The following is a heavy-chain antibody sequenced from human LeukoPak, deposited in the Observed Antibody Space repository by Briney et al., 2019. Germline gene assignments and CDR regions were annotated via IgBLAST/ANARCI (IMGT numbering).Heavy chain of an antibody. J-gene: IGHJ4*02. Sequence: PGGSLRLSCAASGFTFSSYAMSWVSQAPGKGLEWVSAISGSGGSTYYADSVKGRFTISRDNSKNTLYLQMNSLRAEDTAVYYCAKIERSGSYCDYWGQGTLVTVSS. D-gene: IGHD1-26*01. CDR3: AKIERSGSYCDY. CDR1: GFTFSSYA. CDR2: ISGSGGST. V-gene: IGHV3-23*01.